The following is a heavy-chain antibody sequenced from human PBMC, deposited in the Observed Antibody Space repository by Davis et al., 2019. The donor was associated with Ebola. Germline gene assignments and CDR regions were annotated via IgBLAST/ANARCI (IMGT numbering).Heavy chain of an antibody. CDR1: GFTFSSYA. D-gene: IGHD4-23*01. J-gene: IGHJ3*02. Sequence: GESLKISCAASGFTFSSYAMSWVRQAPGKGLEWVSSISSSSSYIYYADSVKGRFTISRDNAKNSLYLQMNSLRAEDTAVYYCARDPLSTVVTPGAFDIWGQGTMVTVSS. CDR2: ISSSSSYI. CDR3: ARDPLSTVVTPGAFDI. V-gene: IGHV3-21*01.